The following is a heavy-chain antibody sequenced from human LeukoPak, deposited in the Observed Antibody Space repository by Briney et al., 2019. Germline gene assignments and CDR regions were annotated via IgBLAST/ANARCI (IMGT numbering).Heavy chain of an antibody. CDR2: INPNSGGT. Sequence: GASVKVSCKASGYTFTGYYMHWVRQAPGQGLEWMGWINPNSGGTNYAQKSQGRVTMTRDTSISTAYMELSRLRSDDTAVYYCAASLGYCSSTSCSSPFDYWGQGTLVTVSS. D-gene: IGHD2-2*01. CDR1: GYTFTGYY. CDR3: AASLGYCSSTSCSSPFDY. J-gene: IGHJ4*02. V-gene: IGHV1-2*02.